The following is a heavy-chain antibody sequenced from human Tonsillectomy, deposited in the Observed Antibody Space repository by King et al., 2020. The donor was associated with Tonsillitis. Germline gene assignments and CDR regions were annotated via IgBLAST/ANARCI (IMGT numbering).Heavy chain of an antibody. CDR1: GYTFTGYY. V-gene: IGHV1-2*04. J-gene: IGHJ3*02. CDR2: INPNSGGT. CDR3: ARGLPHTILGVVIPRVDAFDI. Sequence: QLVQSGAEVKKPGASVKVSCKASGYTFTGYYMHWVRQAPGQGLEWMGWINPNSGGTNYAQKFQGWVTMTRDTYISTAYMELSRLRSDDTAVYYCARGLPHTILGVVIPRVDAFDIWGQGTIVTVSS. D-gene: IGHD3-3*01.